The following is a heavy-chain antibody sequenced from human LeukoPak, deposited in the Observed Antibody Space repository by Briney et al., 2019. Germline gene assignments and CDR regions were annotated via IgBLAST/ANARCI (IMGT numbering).Heavy chain of an antibody. V-gene: IGHV3-33*06. J-gene: IGHJ4*02. CDR1: GFTFSSYG. Sequence: PGRSLRLPCAASGFTFSSYGMHWVRQAPGKGLEWVAVIWYDGSNKYYADSVKGRFTISRDNSKNTLYLQMNSLRAEDTAIHYCAKAFYSSGSGSSFDYWGQGTLVTVSS. CDR3: AKAFYSSGSGSSFDY. CDR2: IWYDGSNK. D-gene: IGHD3-10*01.